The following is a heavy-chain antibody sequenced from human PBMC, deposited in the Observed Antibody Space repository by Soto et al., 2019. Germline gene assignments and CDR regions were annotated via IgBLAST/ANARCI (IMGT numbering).Heavy chain of an antibody. D-gene: IGHD6-19*01. CDR2: IFSNGKK. CDR3: ARQIAVAGTKYLDY. CDR1: GFSLSDVTMS. Sequence: QVTLKESGPVLVKPTETLTLTCTVSGFSLSDVTMSVSWIRQPPGKALEWLAHIFSNGKKSHSTSLRSRLTISKDTSKSQVVLTMTNMDPVDTAAFYCARQIAVAGTKYLDYWGQGTLVTVSS. J-gene: IGHJ4*02. V-gene: IGHV2-26*01.